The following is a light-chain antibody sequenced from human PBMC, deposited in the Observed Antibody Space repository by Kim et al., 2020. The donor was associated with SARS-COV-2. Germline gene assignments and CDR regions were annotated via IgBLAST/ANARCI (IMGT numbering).Light chain of an antibody. J-gene: IGLJ3*02. Sequence: NFMLTQPHSVSESPGKTVTISCTRSSGSIVSNYVQWYQQRPGSAPTTVIYEDNQRPSGVPDRFSGSIDSSSNSASLTISGLKTEDEADYYCQSYDSSNPWVFGGGTQLTVL. CDR1: SGSIVSNY. CDR3: QSYDSSNPWV. CDR2: EDN. V-gene: IGLV6-57*04.